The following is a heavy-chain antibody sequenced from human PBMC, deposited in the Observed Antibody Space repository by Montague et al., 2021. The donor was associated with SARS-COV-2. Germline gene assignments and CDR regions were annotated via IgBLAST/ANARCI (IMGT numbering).Heavy chain of an antibody. V-gene: IGHV3-74*01. J-gene: IGHJ6*03. D-gene: IGHD2-21*01. CDR2: INSDGSST. Sequence: SLRLSCAASGFTFSSYWMHWVRQAPGKGLVWVSRINSDGSSTSYADSVKGRFTISRDNAKNTLYLQMNSLRAEDTAVYYCARKVEDVVVIVMVPLYYYYMDVWGKGTTVTVSS. CDR3: ARKVEDVVVIVMVPLYYYYMDV. CDR1: GFTFSSYW.